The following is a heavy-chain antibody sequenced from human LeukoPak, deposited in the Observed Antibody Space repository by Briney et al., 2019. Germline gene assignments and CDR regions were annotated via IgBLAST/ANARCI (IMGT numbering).Heavy chain of an antibody. V-gene: IGHV3-7*01. D-gene: IGHD5-12*01. CDR1: GSTFSNYY. Sequence: GGSLRLSCAASGSTFSNYYMNWVREAPGKGLEWVAHITPDGSEKDYVDSVKGRFIISSDNTKNSLFLQMNSLRADDTALYFCVKGPYDDYRSQGTLVTVSS. J-gene: IGHJ4*02. CDR3: VKGPYDDY. CDR2: ITPDGSEK.